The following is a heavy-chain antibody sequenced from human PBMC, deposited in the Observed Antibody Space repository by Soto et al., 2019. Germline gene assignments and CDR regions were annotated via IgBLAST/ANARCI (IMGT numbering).Heavy chain of an antibody. CDR1: GGTFSSYS. V-gene: IGHV1-69*01. Sequence: QVQLVQSGAEVKKPGSSVKVSCKASGGTFSSYSTNWVRQAPGQGLEWMGELIPIFGTANYAQKFQGRVTITADESTSTAYMELSSLRSEDTAVYYCARDGGRHSGGIDYWGQGTLVTVSS. D-gene: IGHD1-26*01. J-gene: IGHJ4*02. CDR3: ARDGGRHSGGIDY. CDR2: LIPIFGTA.